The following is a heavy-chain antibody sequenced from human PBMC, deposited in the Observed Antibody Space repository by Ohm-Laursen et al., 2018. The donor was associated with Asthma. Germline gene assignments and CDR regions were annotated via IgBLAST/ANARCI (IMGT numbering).Heavy chain of an antibody. CDR1: GFTFSNHW. D-gene: IGHD2-2*01. V-gene: IGHV3-7*02. CDR2: INQDGSIW. J-gene: IGHJ4*02. Sequence: LSLTCAASGFTFSNHWMTWVRQAPGRGLEWVANINQDGSIWGYVDSVKGRFAISRDNAHNSLYLQMSSLRGEDTALYYCATLSWYASQYWGQGTLVTVSS. CDR3: ATLSWYASQY.